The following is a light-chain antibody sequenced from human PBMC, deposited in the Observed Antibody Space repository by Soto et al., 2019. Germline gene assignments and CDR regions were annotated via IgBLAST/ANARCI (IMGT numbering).Light chain of an antibody. J-gene: IGKJ4*01. Sequence: EVVMTQSPATLSVSPGERATLSCRASQSVSSNLAWYQQKPGQAPRLLIYGASTRATGIPARFSGSGSGTDFTLTISSLQSEDVAVYYWQHYNYWPPLTFGGGTTVEIK. V-gene: IGKV3-15*01. CDR1: QSVSSN. CDR3: QHYNYWPPLT. CDR2: GAS.